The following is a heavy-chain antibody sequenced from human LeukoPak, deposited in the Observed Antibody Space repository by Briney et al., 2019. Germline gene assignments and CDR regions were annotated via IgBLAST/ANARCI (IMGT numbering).Heavy chain of an antibody. Sequence: PSETLSLTCAVYGGSFSGYYWSWIRQPPGKGLEWIGEINHSGSTNYNPSLKSRVTISVDTSKNQFSLKLSSVTAADTAVYYCARPRSPYLVSYAFDIWGQGTMVTVSS. D-gene: IGHD5/OR15-5a*01. J-gene: IGHJ3*02. CDR2: INHSGST. CDR1: GGSFSGYY. CDR3: ARPRSPYLVSYAFDI. V-gene: IGHV4-34*01.